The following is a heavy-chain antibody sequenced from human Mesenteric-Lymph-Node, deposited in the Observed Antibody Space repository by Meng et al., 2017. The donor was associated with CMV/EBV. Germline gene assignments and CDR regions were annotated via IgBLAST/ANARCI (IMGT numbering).Heavy chain of an antibody. CDR3: ARDHSNHRSTSGY. V-gene: IGHV3-11*01. D-gene: IGHD2-2*01. CDR2: ISSSGDAI. J-gene: IGHJ4*02. CDR1: GFTFSDYY. Sequence: GGSLRLSCVASGFTFSDYYMNWIRQAPGKGLEWVSYISSSGDAIYYADSVKGRFTISRDNAKNSLYLQMNSLRAEDTAVYFCARDHSNHRSTSGYWGQGTLVTVSS.